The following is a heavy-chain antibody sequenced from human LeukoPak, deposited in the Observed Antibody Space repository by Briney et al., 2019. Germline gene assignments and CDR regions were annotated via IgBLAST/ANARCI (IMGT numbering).Heavy chain of an antibody. V-gene: IGHV3-30*18. CDR1: GFTSSSYG. J-gene: IGHJ4*02. CDR2: ISYDGSNK. CDR3: AKGNIVATIEGMLDY. Sequence: PGGSLRLSCAASGFTSSSYGMHWVRQVPGKGLEWVAVISYDGSNKYYADSVKGRFTISRDNSKNTLYLQMNSLRAEDTAVYYCAKGNIVATIEGMLDYWGQGTLVTVSS. D-gene: IGHD5-12*01.